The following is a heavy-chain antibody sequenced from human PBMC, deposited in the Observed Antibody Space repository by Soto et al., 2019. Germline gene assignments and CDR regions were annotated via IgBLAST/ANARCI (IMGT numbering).Heavy chain of an antibody. Sequence: QVQLVESGGGLVKPGGYLRLYCAASGFTFSDYYMSWIRQAPGKGLEWVSYISSSSSYTNYADSVKGRFTISRDNAKNSLYLQMNSLRAEDTAVYYCARDTIAAAGTGIDYWGQGTLVTVSS. D-gene: IGHD6-13*01. CDR2: ISSSSSYT. V-gene: IGHV3-11*06. J-gene: IGHJ4*02. CDR1: GFTFSDYY. CDR3: ARDTIAAAGTGIDY.